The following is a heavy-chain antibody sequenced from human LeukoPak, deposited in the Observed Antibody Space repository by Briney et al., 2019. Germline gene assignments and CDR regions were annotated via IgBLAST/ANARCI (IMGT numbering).Heavy chain of an antibody. J-gene: IGHJ4*02. D-gene: IGHD3-10*01. V-gene: IGHV1-3*01. CDR1: GYTLTIYA. CDR2: INAGNGNT. Sequence: ASVKVSCKASGYTLTIYAMHWVRQAPGQRLEWMGWINAGNGNTKYSQKFQGRVAITRDTSASTAYMELSSLRSEDTAVYYCARAHASGTYYASFDYWGQGTLVTVSS. CDR3: ARAHASGTYYASFDY.